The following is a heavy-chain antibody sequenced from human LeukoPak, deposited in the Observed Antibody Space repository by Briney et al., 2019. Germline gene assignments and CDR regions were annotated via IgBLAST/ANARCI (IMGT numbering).Heavy chain of an antibody. V-gene: IGHV1-46*01. CDR1: GYTFTSYY. CDR2: INPSGSST. D-gene: IGHD2-15*01. CDR3: ARGRVVVAATRGNRLDY. Sequence: ASVKVSCKASGYTFTSYYMHWVRQAPGQGLEWMGIINPSGSSTSYAQKFQGRVTMTRDTSTSTVYMELSSLRSEDTAVYYCARGRVVVAATRGNRLDYWGQGTLVTVSS. J-gene: IGHJ4*02.